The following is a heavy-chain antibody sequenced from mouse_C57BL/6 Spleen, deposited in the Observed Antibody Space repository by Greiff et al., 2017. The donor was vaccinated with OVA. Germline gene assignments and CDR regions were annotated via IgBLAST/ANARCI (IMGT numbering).Heavy chain of an antibody. CDR3: ARSITTVMDAMDY. D-gene: IGHD1-1*01. CDR2: IDPSDSYT. Sequence: QVQLQQPGAELVRPGTSVKLSCKASGYTFTSYWMHWVKQRPGQGLEWIGVIDPSDSYTNYNQKFKGKATLTVDTSSSTAYMQLSSLTSEDSAVYYCARSITTVMDAMDYWGQGTSVTVSS. CDR1: GYTFTSYW. J-gene: IGHJ4*01. V-gene: IGHV1-59*01.